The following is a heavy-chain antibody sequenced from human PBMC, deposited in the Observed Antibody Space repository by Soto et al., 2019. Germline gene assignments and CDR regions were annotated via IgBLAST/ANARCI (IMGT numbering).Heavy chain of an antibody. J-gene: IGHJ6*02. D-gene: IGHD3-10*01. V-gene: IGHV1-2*04. Sequence: ASVKVSCKASGYTFTGYYMHWVRQAPGQGLEWMGWINPNSGGTNYAQKFQGWVTMTRDTSIGTAYMELSRLRSDDTAVYYCARARITMVRGGPYYYGMDVWGQGTTVTVSS. CDR1: GYTFTGYY. CDR2: INPNSGGT. CDR3: ARARITMVRGGPYYYGMDV.